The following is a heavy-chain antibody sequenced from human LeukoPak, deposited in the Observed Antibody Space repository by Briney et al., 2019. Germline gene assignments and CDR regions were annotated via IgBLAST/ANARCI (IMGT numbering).Heavy chain of an antibody. Sequence: GGSLRLSCAASGFTFNSFGIHWVRQVPGKGLEWVSAISGSGGSTYYADSVKGRFTISRDNSKNTLYLQMNSLRAEDTAVYYCAKDAAMVTRYWFDPWGQGTLVTVSS. CDR1: GFTFNSFG. CDR2: ISGSGGST. J-gene: IGHJ5*02. D-gene: IGHD5-18*01. CDR3: AKDAAMVTRYWFDP. V-gene: IGHV3-23*01.